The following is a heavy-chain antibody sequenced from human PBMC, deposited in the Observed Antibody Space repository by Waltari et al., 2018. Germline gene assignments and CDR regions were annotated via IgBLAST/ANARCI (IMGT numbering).Heavy chain of an antibody. CDR3: VRSGSSTPFDY. Sequence: EVQLVESGGGLVQPGRSLRLSCAASGFTFDDYAMQWVRQAPGKGLEWVSGISWNSGSKADADSVKGRFTITRDNAKNTLYLQMNSLRAEETAVYYCVRSGSSTPFDYWGQGTLVTVSS. CDR1: GFTFDDYA. D-gene: IGHD6-6*01. CDR2: ISWNSGSK. V-gene: IGHV3-9*01. J-gene: IGHJ4*02.